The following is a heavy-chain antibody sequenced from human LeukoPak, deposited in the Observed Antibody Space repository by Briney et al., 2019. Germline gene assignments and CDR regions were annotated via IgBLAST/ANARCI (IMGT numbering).Heavy chain of an antibody. D-gene: IGHD6-25*01. CDR3: ARFSGSGNYFDY. V-gene: IGHV3-11*01. CDR2: ISSSGSTI. CDR1: GFTFSDYY. J-gene: IGHJ4*02. Sequence: GGSLRHFCAPSGFTFSDYYMSWIRQAAGKGLAGVSYISSSGSTIYYADSVKGRFTISRDNAKNSLYLQMNSLRAEDTAVYYCARFSGSGNYFDYWGQGTLVTVSS.